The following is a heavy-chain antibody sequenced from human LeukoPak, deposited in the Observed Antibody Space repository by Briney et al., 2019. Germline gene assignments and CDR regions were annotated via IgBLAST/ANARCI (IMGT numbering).Heavy chain of an antibody. Sequence: GASVKDSCKASGYTLTGYYMHWVRQAPGQGLEWMGRIKPNSGGTNYAPKFQGRVTMPRHTSISTAHMELSRLTSGDTAVDYSARSKAWELPNAFDIWGQGTMVTVSS. V-gene: IGHV1-2*06. D-gene: IGHD1-26*01. CDR1: GYTLTGYY. J-gene: IGHJ3*02. CDR3: ARSKAWELPNAFDI. CDR2: IKPNSGGT.